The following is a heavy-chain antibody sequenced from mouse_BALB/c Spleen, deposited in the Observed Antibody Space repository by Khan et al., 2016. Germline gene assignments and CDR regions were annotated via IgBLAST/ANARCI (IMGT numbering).Heavy chain of an antibody. CDR2: ISYSGST. J-gene: IGHJ2*01. Sequence: EVQLVESGPGLVKPSQSLSLTCTVTGYSITSDYAWNWIRQFPGNKLEWMGYISYSGSTSYNPSLKSRISINRDTSKNQFFLQLNSVTTEDTATYYCARYYYGSSYFDYWGQGTTLTVSS. CDR1: GYSITSDYA. V-gene: IGHV3-2*02. CDR3: ARYYYGSSYFDY. D-gene: IGHD1-1*01.